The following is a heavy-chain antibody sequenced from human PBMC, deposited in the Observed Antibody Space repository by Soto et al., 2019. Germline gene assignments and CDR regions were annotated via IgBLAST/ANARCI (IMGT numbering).Heavy chain of an antibody. V-gene: IGHV3-33*01. D-gene: IGHD3-22*01. Sequence: PGGSLRLSCAASGFTFSSYGMHWVRQAPGKGLEWVAVIWYDGSNKYYADSVKGRFTISRDNSKNTLYLQMNSLRAEDTAVYYCARGDYYDSSGYYHRGKGAFDIWGQGTMVTVSS. J-gene: IGHJ3*02. CDR1: GFTFSSYG. CDR2: IWYDGSNK. CDR3: ARGDYYDSSGYYHRGKGAFDI.